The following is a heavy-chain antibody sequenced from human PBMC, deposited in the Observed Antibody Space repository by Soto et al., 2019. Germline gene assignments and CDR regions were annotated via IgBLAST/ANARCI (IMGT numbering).Heavy chain of an antibody. Sequence: GGSLRLSCAASGFTVSSYAIHWVRQAPGKGLEWISSISSSSSYIYYADSVKGRFTISRDNAKNSVYLQMNSLRDEDTAVYYCARSVEGHFDYWGQGTVVTVSS. CDR2: ISSSSSYI. V-gene: IGHV3-21*01. J-gene: IGHJ4*02. CDR1: GFTVSSYA. D-gene: IGHD6-19*01. CDR3: ARSVEGHFDY.